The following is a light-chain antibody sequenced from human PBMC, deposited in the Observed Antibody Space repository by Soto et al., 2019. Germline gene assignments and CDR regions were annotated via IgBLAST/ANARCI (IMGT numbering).Light chain of an antibody. J-gene: IGLJ1*01. CDR1: SSDVGGYNY. CDR3: SSYTSSGEKV. V-gene: IGLV2-14*03. Sequence: QSALTQPASVSGSPGQSITISCTGTSSDVGGYNYVSWYQHYPGKAPKLMIHDVSNRPSGVSDRFSGSKSGNTASLTISGLQAEAEADYYCSSYTSSGEKVFGTGTKVTVL. CDR2: DVS.